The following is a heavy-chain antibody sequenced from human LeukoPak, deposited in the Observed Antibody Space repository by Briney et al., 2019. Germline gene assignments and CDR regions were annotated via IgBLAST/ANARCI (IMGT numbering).Heavy chain of an antibody. D-gene: IGHD2-15*01. J-gene: IGHJ1*01. CDR2: ISYDGSNK. CDR1: GFTLSSYG. Sequence: GGSLRLSCAASGFTLSSYGMHWVRQAPGKGLEWVAVISYDGSNKYYADSVKGRFTISRDNSKNTLYLQMNSLRAEDTAVYYCAKDSRRYCSGGSCYLFQHWGQGTLVTVSS. CDR3: AKDSRRYCSGGSCYLFQH. V-gene: IGHV3-30*18.